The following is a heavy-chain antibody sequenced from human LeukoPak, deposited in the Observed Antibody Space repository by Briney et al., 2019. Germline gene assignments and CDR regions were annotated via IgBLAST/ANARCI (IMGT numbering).Heavy chain of an antibody. CDR2: ISAYNGNT. CDR1: GYTFTSYG. CDR3: ARPRFPYYRLSGPDYYYMDV. Sequence: ASVKVSCKASGYTFTSYGISWVRQAPGQGLEWMEWISAYNGNTNYAQKLQGRVTMTTDTSTSTAYMELSSLKSEDTAVYYCARPRFPYYRLSGPDYYYMDVWGKGTTVTVSS. J-gene: IGHJ6*03. D-gene: IGHD3-10*01. V-gene: IGHV1-18*01.